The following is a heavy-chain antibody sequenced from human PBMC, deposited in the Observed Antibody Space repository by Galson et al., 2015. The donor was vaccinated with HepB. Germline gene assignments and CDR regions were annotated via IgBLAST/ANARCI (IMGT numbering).Heavy chain of an antibody. Sequence: SLRLSCAASGFTFSDYYMSWIRQAPGKGLEWVSYISSRGKPIYYAESVKGRFTISRDNAKNSLYMQMNSLRAEDTAVYYCARDGAHTVAFDYWGQGTLVTVSS. V-gene: IGHV3-11*01. CDR3: ARDGAHTVAFDY. D-gene: IGHD4-23*01. J-gene: IGHJ4*02. CDR2: ISSRGKPI. CDR1: GFTFSDYY.